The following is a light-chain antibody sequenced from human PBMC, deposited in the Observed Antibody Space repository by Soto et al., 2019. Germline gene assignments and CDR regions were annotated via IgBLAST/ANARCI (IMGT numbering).Light chain of an antibody. V-gene: IGKV3-11*01. J-gene: IGKJ5*01. CDR3: QQRSTWPPS. CDR1: QSVSNH. Sequence: EIVLTQSPATLSLSPGERATLSCRASQSVSNHLVWYQQKSGQAPRLLIYDASNRATDIPARFSGSGSGTDFTLTISSLEPEDFAVYYCQQRSTWPPSFGQGTRLEI. CDR2: DAS.